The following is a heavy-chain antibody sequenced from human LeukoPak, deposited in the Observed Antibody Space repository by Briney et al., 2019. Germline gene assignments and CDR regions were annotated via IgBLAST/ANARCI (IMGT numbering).Heavy chain of an antibody. D-gene: IGHD6-19*01. CDR1: GYTFTSYG. CDR2: INPNSGGT. CDR3: AGDRSGVAGTLFDY. V-gene: IGHV1-2*02. J-gene: IGHJ4*02. Sequence: ASVKVSCKASGYTFTSYGISWVRQAPGQGLEWMGWINPNSGGTNYAQKFQGRVTMTRDTSISTAYMELSRLRSDDTAVYYCAGDRSGVAGTLFDYWGQGTLVTVSS.